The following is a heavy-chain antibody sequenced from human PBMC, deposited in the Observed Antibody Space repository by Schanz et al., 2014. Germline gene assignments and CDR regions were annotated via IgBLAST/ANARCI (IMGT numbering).Heavy chain of an antibody. Sequence: QVQLQESGPGLVKPSGTLSLTCAVSGGSISSSNWWSWVRQPPGKGLEWIGEIYHSGTTNYNPSLKSGVTMSVDKSKNQFSLRLSSVTAADTAVYYCARDLSGSFCFDYWGQGTLVTVSS. D-gene: IGHD1-26*01. CDR3: ARDLSGSFCFDY. CDR1: GGSISSSNW. CDR2: IYHSGTT. J-gene: IGHJ4*02. V-gene: IGHV4-4*02.